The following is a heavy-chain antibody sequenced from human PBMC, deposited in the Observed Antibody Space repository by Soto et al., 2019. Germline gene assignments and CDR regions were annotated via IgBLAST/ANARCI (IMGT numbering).Heavy chain of an antibody. J-gene: IGHJ6*02. CDR2: ISYDGSNK. Sequence: TGGSLRLSCAASGFTFSSYGMHWVRQAPGKGLEWVALISYDGSNKYYADYVKGRFTISRDNSKNTLSLQVSSLRPEDTAVYYCAKDRDSSGWFSGYYYGVDVWGQGTTVTVSS. CDR1: GFTFSSYG. CDR3: AKDRDSSGWFSGYYYGVDV. V-gene: IGHV3-30*18. D-gene: IGHD6-19*01.